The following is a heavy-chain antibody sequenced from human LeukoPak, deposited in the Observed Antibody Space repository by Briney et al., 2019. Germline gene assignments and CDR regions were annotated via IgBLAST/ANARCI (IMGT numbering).Heavy chain of an antibody. J-gene: IGHJ6*03. CDR1: GYTLTNYY. CDR2: INTRSGST. Sequence: GASVKVSCKAFGYTLTNYYIQWVRQAPGQGLEWMGIINTRSGSTSYAQKFQGRVTMTRDTSTSTVYMELSSLRSEDTAVYYCARDPGLTDNYYYMDVWGKGTTVTVSS. V-gene: IGHV1-46*01. CDR3: ARDPGLTDNYYYMDV. D-gene: IGHD1-14*01.